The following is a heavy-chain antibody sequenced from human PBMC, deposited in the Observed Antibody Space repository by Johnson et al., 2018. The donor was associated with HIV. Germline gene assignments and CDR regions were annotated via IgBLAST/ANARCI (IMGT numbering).Heavy chain of an antibody. Sequence: VQLVESGGGLVQPGGSLRLSCAASGFTFSSYDMHWVRQATGKGLEWVSAIGTAGDTYYPGPVKGRFTISRENAKNSLYLQMNSLKTEDPAVYYCTTERGDPLIGADAFDIWGQGTMVTVSS. CDR2: IGTAGDT. D-gene: IGHD3-16*01. CDR1: GFTFSSYD. V-gene: IGHV3-13*01. CDR3: TTERGDPLIGADAFDI. J-gene: IGHJ3*02.